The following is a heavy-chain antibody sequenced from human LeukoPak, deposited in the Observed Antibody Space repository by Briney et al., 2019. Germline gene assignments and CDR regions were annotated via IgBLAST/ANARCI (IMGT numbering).Heavy chain of an antibody. CDR2: INHSGST. J-gene: IGHJ4*02. CDR1: GFTFSSYS. Sequence: MPGGSLRLSCAASGFTFSSYSMNWVRQPPGKGLEWIGEINHSGSTNYNPSLKSRVTISVDTSKNQFSLKLSSVTAADTAVYYCARGPRIAVAGIWGQGTLVTVSS. CDR3: ARGPRIAVAGI. V-gene: IGHV4-34*01. D-gene: IGHD6-19*01.